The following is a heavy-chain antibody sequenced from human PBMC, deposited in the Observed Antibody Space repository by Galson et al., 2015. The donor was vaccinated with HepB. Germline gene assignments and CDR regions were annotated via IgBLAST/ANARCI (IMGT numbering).Heavy chain of an antibody. CDR3: ARLRYSRQGPPCNWFDP. V-gene: IGHV5-51*01. D-gene: IGHD3-9*01. J-gene: IGHJ5*02. Sequence: QSGAEVKKPGESLKISCKGSGYSFTSYWIGWVRQMPGKGLEWMGIIYPGDSDTRYSPSFQGQVTISADKSISTAYLQWSSLKASDTAMYYCARLRYSRQGPPCNWFDPWGQGTLVTVSS. CDR1: GYSFTSYW. CDR2: IYPGDSDT.